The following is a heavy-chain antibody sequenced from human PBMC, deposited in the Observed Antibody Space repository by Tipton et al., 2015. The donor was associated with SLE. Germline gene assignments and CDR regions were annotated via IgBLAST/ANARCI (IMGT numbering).Heavy chain of an antibody. Sequence: TLSLTCAVYGRSFSGYYWSWIRQPPGKGPEWIGEINHSGSANYNPSLKSRVSISVDTSKNQFSLKLSSVTAADMAVYYCADQGGWFDAFDIWGQGTMVTVSS. V-gene: IGHV4-34*01. CDR3: ADQGGWFDAFDI. CDR1: GRSFSGYY. D-gene: IGHD2-15*01. CDR2: INHSGSA. J-gene: IGHJ3*02.